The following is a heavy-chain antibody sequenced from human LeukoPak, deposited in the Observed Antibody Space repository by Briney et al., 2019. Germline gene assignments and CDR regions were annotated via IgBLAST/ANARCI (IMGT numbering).Heavy chain of an antibody. V-gene: IGHV4-39*01. CDR2: IYYSGST. Sequence: SETLSLTCTVSGGSISSSSYYWGWIRQPPGKGLEWIGSIYYSGSTYYNPSLKSRVTISVDTSKNQFSLKLSSVTAADTAVYYCARQGYGGSALNWFDPWGQGTLVTVSS. CDR1: GGSISSSSYY. CDR3: ARQGYGGSALNWFDP. J-gene: IGHJ5*02. D-gene: IGHD2-15*01.